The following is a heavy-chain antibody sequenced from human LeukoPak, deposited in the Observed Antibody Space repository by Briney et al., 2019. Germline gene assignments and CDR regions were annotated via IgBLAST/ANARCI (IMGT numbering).Heavy chain of an antibody. CDR2: IYDSGST. D-gene: IGHD3-10*01. CDR3: ARVLLGSGSYPFDY. J-gene: IGHJ4*02. Sequence: GYIYDSGSTNFNPSLKSRVTISVDTSKNQFSLKLSSVTAADTAVYYCARVLLGSGSYPFDYWGQGTLVTVSS. V-gene: IGHV4-61*06.